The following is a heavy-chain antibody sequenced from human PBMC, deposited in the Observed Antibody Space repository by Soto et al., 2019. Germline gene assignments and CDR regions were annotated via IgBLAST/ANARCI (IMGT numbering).Heavy chain of an antibody. CDR1: GGTFSSYA. Sequence: ASVKVSCKASGGTFSSYAISWVRQAPGQGLEWMGGIIPIFGTANHAQKFQGRVTITADESTSTAYMELSSLRSEDTAVYYCARGPVVTPSWSYFDYWGQGTLVTVSS. CDR3: ARGPVVTPSWSYFDY. CDR2: IIPIFGTA. V-gene: IGHV1-69*13. J-gene: IGHJ4*02. D-gene: IGHD2-21*02.